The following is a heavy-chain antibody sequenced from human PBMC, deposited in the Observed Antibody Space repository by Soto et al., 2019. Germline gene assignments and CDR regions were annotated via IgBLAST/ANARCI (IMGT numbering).Heavy chain of an antibody. CDR3: AKIQDIAVVPAADY. J-gene: IGHJ4*02. CDR1: GFTFSNYA. Sequence: GGSLRLSCAASGFTFSNYAMSWVRQAPGKGLEWVSAISGSGGTTYYADSVKGRFTISRDNSKNTLYLQMNSLRAEDTAVYYCAKIQDIAVVPAADYWGQGTLVTVSS. D-gene: IGHD2-2*01. V-gene: IGHV3-23*01. CDR2: ISGSGGTT.